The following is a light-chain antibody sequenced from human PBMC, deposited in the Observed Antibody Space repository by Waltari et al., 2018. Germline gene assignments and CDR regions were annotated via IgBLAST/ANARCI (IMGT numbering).Light chain of an antibody. V-gene: IGLV2-11*01. CDR3: LSSAGTNTV. CDR2: DVI. J-gene: IGLJ2*01. CDR1: SSDVGRYYS. Sequence: QSALTQPRSVSGSPGQSVPIPCCGCSSDVGRYYSLSWYQQLPGEPPKLIIYDVIKRPSGVPARFSGSKSGTTASLTISGLQPEDEADYHCLSSAGTNTVFGGGTKVTVL.